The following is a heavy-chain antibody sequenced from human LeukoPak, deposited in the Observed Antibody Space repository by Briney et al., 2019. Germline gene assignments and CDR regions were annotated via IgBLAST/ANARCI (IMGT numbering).Heavy chain of an antibody. D-gene: IGHD1/OR15-1a*01. Sequence: GSLRLSCAASGFIFGDYGMQWVRQAPGKGLEWVAFIRYDGSNKYYADSVKGRFTISRDNSKNTLYLQMNSLRAEDTAVYYCAKDSLAFWWNKHGFDYWGQGTLVTVSS. CDR1: GFIFGDYG. CDR2: IRYDGSNK. CDR3: AKDSLAFWWNKHGFDY. J-gene: IGHJ4*02. V-gene: IGHV3-30*02.